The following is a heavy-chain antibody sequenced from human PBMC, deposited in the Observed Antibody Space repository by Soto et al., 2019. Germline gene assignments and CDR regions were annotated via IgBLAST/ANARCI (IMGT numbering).Heavy chain of an antibody. D-gene: IGHD3-3*01. CDR1: GFSFGSYA. Sequence: PGGSLRLSSAASGFSFGSYALSWVRQAPGKGVEWVSTISGSDGKTFYADSVKGRFSISRDTSQSTLYLQMKSMRVDDTAMYYCARWSYLDYWGQGTRVTVSS. CDR2: ISGSDGKT. J-gene: IGHJ4*02. CDR3: ARWSYLDY. V-gene: IGHV3-23*01.